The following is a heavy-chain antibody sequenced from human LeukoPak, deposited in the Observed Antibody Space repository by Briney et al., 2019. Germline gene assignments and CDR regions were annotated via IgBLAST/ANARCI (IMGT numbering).Heavy chain of an antibody. CDR2: ISGYNGKT. D-gene: IGHD1-14*01. CDR1: GYTFSYHY. J-gene: IGHJ4*02. Sequence: GASVKVSCKTSGYTFSYHYVTWVRQAPGQGLQWMGWISGYNGKTSYARNLEGRVTMTTDTSTTTAYLELRSLTSDDTAIYYCAREETTVWPPYRYYWGQGTLVTVSS. CDR3: AREETTVWPPYRYY. V-gene: IGHV1-18*04.